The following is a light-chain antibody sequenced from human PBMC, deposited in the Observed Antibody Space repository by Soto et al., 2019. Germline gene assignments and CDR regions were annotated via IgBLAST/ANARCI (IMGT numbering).Light chain of an antibody. V-gene: IGKV3-15*01. CDR3: QQYNNWPRT. Sequence: EIVMTQSPATLSVSPGERATLSCRASQSVSSNLAWYQQKPGPAPRLLIYGASTRATGIPARFSGSGSGTEFTITISSLQSEDFAVYYCQQYNNWPRTFGQGTKVEIK. CDR1: QSVSSN. CDR2: GAS. J-gene: IGKJ1*01.